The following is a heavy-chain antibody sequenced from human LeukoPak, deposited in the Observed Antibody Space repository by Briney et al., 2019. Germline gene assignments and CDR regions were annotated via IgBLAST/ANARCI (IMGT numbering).Heavy chain of an antibody. Sequence: ESLKISYKGSGYKFTNHWIAWVRDKRGKGLELMGSVYPGDSDTRYSPSFQGQVTISADKSINTAYLQWSSLTASDSGIYYCTSQGVYFSDSNGLFYWGQGTLVTVSS. CDR1: GYKFTNHW. CDR2: VYPGDSDT. V-gene: IGHV5-51*01. D-gene: IGHD4-11*01. CDR3: TSQGVYFSDSNGLFY. J-gene: IGHJ4*02.